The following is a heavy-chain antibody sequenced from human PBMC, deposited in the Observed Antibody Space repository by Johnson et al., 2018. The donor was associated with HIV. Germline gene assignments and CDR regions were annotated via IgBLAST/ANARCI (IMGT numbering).Heavy chain of an antibody. CDR3: AKVVGLAATGWDAFDI. J-gene: IGHJ3*02. CDR1: GFTFDDYG. V-gene: IGHV3-20*04. D-gene: IGHD6-13*01. Sequence: VQLVESGGGVVRPGGSLRLSCAASGFTFDDYGMSWVRQAPGKGLEWISGINWNGDSPGYADSVKGRFTISRDTAKNSLYLQMNSLRTEDTAFDYCAKVVGLAATGWDAFDIWGQGTMVTVSS. CDR2: INWNGDSP.